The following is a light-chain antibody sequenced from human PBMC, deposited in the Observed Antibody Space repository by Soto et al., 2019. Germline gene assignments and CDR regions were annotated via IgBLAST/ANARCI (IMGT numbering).Light chain of an antibody. V-gene: IGLV2-14*01. CDR1: SSDVGGYNY. CDR2: DVS. CDR3: SSYTSSSTPYV. Sequence: QSALTQPASVSGSPGQSITISCTGTSSDVGGYNYVSWYQQHPGKATKLMIYDVSNRPSGVSNRFSGSKSGNTASLTISGLQAEDEADYYCSSYTSSSTPYVFGTGTKVTV. J-gene: IGLJ1*01.